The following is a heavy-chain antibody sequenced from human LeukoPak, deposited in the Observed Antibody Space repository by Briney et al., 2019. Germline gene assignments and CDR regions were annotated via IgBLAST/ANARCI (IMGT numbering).Heavy chain of an antibody. D-gene: IGHD2-21*02. Sequence: SETLSLTCTVSGGSISSYYWSWIRQPPGKGLEWIGYIYYSGSTNYNPSLKSRVTISVDTSKNQFSLKLRSVTAADTAVYYCARVGDHLSFDYWGQGTLVTVSS. J-gene: IGHJ4*02. CDR1: GGSISSYY. CDR3: ARVGDHLSFDY. V-gene: IGHV4-59*12. CDR2: IYYSGST.